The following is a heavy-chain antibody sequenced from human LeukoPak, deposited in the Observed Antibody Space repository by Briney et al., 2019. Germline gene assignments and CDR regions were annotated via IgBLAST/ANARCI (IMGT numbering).Heavy chain of an antibody. Sequence: SETLSLTCTVSGGSISSSYWNWVRQPPGKGLEWIGETFNVGPTNNNPSSKVRFTIPSNSSKTQFPRSRPSLPPAHRPFSYSGTTNYNPSLKSRVTISSDTSKNQFSLKLTSVTAADTAVYYCARREVEMRASASGNWLGPWGQGTLVTVSS. J-gene: IGHJ5*02. V-gene: IGHV4-4*08. CDR1: GGSISSSY. CDR3: GTTNYNPSLKSRVTISSDTSKNQFSLKLTSVTAADTAVYYCARREVEMRASASGNWLGP. CDR2: TFNVGPT. D-gene: IGHD2-21*02.